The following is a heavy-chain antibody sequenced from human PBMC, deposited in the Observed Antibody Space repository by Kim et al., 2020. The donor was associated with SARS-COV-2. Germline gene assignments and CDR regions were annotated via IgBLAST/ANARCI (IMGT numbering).Heavy chain of an antibody. D-gene: IGHD6-13*01. V-gene: IGHV3-30*18. CDR1: GFTFSSYG. CDR3: AKDGYSSSWYGARYYYGMDV. Sequence: GGSLRLSCAASGFTFSSYGMHWVRQAPGKGLELVAVISYDGSNKYYADSVKGRFTISRDNSKNTLYLQMNSLRAEDTAVYYCAKDGYSSSWYGARYYYGMDVWGQGTTVTVSS. J-gene: IGHJ6*02. CDR2: ISYDGSNK.